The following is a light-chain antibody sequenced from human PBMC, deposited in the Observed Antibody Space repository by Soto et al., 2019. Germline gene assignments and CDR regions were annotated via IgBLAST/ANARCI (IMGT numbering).Light chain of an antibody. CDR3: NSFRVSHLYV. J-gene: IGLJ1*01. V-gene: IGLV2-14*01. CDR1: STDVGGYNA. CDR2: EVT. Sequence: QSVLSQPASVSGSPGQTITISSTGTSTDVGGYNAVSWYQHHPGKAPKLIIYEVTHRPSGVSDRFSASKSGNTASLTISGLQAEDEADYYCNSFRVSHLYVFGTGTKVTVL.